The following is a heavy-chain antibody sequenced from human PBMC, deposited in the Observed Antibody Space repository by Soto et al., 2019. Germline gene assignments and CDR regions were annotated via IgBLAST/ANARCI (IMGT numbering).Heavy chain of an antibody. Sequence: GGSLRLSCAASGFTVSDTYMIWVRQAPGKGLEWVSVIYSGGTTYHADSVKGRFTISRDNSKNSLYLQMNSLRAEDTAVYYCAREGRYGYKDFDFWGQGTLVTSPQ. CDR1: GFTVSDTY. J-gene: IGHJ4*02. V-gene: IGHV3-53*01. CDR2: IYSGGTT. D-gene: IGHD3-16*01. CDR3: AREGRYGYKDFDF.